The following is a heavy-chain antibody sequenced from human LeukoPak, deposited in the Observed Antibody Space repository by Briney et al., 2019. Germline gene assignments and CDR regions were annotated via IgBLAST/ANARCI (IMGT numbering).Heavy chain of an antibody. D-gene: IGHD1-26*01. V-gene: IGHV3-53*04. Sequence: WGSLRLSCAASGFTFSDYYMSWLRQAPGKGLEWVGVIYSRGNISSADSVKGRFTISRHNSKNTLYLQMNSLRPEDTAVYYCATAYSPLGFDYWGQGTLVTVSS. CDR3: ATAYSPLGFDY. J-gene: IGHJ4*02. CDR2: IYSRGNI. CDR1: GFTFSDYY.